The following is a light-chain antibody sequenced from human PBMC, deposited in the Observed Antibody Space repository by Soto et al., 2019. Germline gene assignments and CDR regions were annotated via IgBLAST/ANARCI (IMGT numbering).Light chain of an antibody. J-gene: IGKJ5*01. CDR3: MQGLQTPIT. CDR2: LGS. CDR1: QSLLNSNGYNY. Sequence: DIVLTQSPLSLPVTPGEPASISCRSSQSLLNSNGYNYLDWYLQKPGQSPQLLIYLGSNRASGVPDRFSGSGSGTDFTLKISTVGAEDVGVYYWMQGLQTPITFGQGTRLEIK. V-gene: IGKV2-28*01.